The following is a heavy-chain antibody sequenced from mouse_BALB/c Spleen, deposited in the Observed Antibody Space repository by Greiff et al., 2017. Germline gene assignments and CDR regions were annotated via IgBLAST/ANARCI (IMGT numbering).Heavy chain of an antibody. D-gene: IGHD2-3*01. J-gene: IGHJ1*01. CDR3: ARGYDGYYWYFDV. CDR1: GFTFSSYA. V-gene: IGHV5-6-5*01. Sequence: EVQRVESGGGLVKPGGSLKLSCAASGFTFSSYAMSWVRQTPEKRLEWVASISSGGSTYYPDSVKGRFTISRDNARNILYLQMSSLRSEDTAMYYCARGYDGYYWYFDVWGAGTTVTVSS. CDR2: ISSGGST.